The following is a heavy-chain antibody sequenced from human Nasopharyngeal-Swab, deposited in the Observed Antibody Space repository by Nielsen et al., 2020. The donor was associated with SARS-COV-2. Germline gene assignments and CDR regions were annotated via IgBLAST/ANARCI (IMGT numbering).Heavy chain of an antibody. Sequence: GGSLRLSCAAYGFTFSSYSMNWVRQAPGKGLEWVSSISSSSSYIYYADSVRGRFTISRDNAKNSLYLQMNSLGAEDTAVYYCARGSYYYDSSGYYGYWGQGTLVTVSS. CDR2: ISSSSSYI. V-gene: IGHV3-21*01. D-gene: IGHD3-22*01. J-gene: IGHJ4*02. CDR3: ARGSYYYDSSGYYGY. CDR1: GFTFSSYS.